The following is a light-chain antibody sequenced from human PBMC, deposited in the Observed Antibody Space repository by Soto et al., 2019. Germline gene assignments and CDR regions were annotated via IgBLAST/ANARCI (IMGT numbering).Light chain of an antibody. CDR3: HQFASTPRT. J-gene: IGKJ1*01. CDR2: GAS. V-gene: IGKV3-20*01. Sequence: EIVLTQSPGTLSLSPGESATLSCRASQSVDRNYLAWFQQKPGQAPRLLIYGASSRATGIPPRVSGSGSGTEFVLTISGLEPEDFAVYYCHQFASTPRTFGQGTKVERK. CDR1: QSVDRNY.